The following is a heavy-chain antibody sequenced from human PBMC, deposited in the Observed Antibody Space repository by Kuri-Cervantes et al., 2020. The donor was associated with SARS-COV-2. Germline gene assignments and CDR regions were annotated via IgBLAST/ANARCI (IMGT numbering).Heavy chain of an antibody. V-gene: IGHV3-23*01. CDR1: GFTFSSYA. Sequence: GESLKISCAASGFTFSSYAMSWVRQAPGKGLEWVSAISGSGGSTYYADSVKGRFTISRDNSKNTLYLQMYSLRAEDTAVYYCAKKGVGSSTSTVYYYYYMDVWGKGTTVTVSS. J-gene: IGHJ6*03. D-gene: IGHD2-2*01. CDR3: AKKGVGSSTSTVYYYYYMDV. CDR2: ISGSGGST.